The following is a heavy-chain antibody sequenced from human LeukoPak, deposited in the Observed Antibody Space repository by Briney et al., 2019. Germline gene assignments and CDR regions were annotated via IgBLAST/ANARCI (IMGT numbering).Heavy chain of an antibody. V-gene: IGHV4-39*01. Sequence: PSETLSLTCTVSGVSISSTSHAWGWSRQPPGKGLEWLGNIYNSGSSNYSPSLRSRVSISVDTSKNQFSLRLRSVTAADTAVHYCGRDTHLESWGQGILVTVFS. CDR1: GVSISSTSHA. CDR3: GRDTHLES. J-gene: IGHJ4*02. CDR2: IYNSGSS.